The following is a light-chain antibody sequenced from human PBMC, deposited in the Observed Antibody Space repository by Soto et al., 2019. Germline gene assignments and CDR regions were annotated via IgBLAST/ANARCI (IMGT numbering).Light chain of an antibody. CDR1: QDINIY. CDR2: DAS. V-gene: IGKV1-33*01. J-gene: IGKJ5*01. Sequence: EIQITQSPSSLLASVGDRVTITCQATQDINIYLNWYQQKPGKAPNLLIYDASNLEIGVPSRFSGSGSGTHFTFTISSLQTEDIGTYYCQQYDILPITFGRGTRLEIK. CDR3: QQYDILPIT.